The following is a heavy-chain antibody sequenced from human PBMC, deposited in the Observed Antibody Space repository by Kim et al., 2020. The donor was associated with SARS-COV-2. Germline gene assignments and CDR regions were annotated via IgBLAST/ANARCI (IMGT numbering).Heavy chain of an antibody. J-gene: IGHJ5*02. CDR2: ISYDGSNK. CDR1: GFTFSSYG. CDR3: AKDRTTSWPTSYNWFDP. D-gene: IGHD2-2*01. V-gene: IGHV3-30*18. Sequence: GGSLRLSCAASGFTFSSYGMHWVRQAPGKGLEWVAVISYDGSNKYYADSVKGRFTISRDNSKNTLYLQMNSLRAEDTAVYYCAKDRTTSWPTSYNWFDPWGQGTLVTVSS.